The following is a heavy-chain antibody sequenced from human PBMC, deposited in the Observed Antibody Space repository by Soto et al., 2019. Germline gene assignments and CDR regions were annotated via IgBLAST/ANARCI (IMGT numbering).Heavy chain of an antibody. J-gene: IGHJ6*02. CDR1: GGSISSYY. Sequence: SETLSLTCTVSGGSISSYYWSWIRQPPGKGLEWVGYIYYSGSTNYNPSLKSRVTISVDTSKNQFSLKLSSVTAADTAVHYCARDTSKFEYSGQYYYYGMDVWGQGTTVTVYS. V-gene: IGHV4-59*01. D-gene: IGHD6-6*01. CDR2: IYYSGST. CDR3: ARDTSKFEYSGQYYYYGMDV.